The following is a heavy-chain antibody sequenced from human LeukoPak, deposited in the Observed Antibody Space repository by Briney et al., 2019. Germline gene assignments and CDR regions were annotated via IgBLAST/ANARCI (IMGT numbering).Heavy chain of an antibody. CDR1: AFTFSSYA. CDR2: ISYDVSNK. D-gene: IGHD6-19*01. V-gene: IGHV3-30*04. J-gene: IGHJ4*02. Sequence: GGSLRLSCVHSAFTFSSYALRLVPEAPGKGVVRGADISYDVSNKYSADSVKGRFTISRDNFKNTLYLQMNSLIAEGTAVYYCARVGIAVAGAFDSWGQGTLVTVSS. CDR3: ARVGIAVAGAFDS.